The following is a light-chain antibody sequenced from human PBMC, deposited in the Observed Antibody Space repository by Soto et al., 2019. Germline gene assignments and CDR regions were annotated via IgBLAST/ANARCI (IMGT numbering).Light chain of an antibody. V-gene: IGKV1-9*01. J-gene: IGKJ5*01. CDR2: AAS. CDR3: QQLFDYTIT. Sequence: DIHMTQSPSTLSASVGDRVTITCRASQSISTSLAWYQVKPGKAPKLLIYAASTLESGVPSRFSATVSGTEFSLTITSLQPEDCATYYCQQLFDYTITFGQGKRLEI. CDR1: QSISTS.